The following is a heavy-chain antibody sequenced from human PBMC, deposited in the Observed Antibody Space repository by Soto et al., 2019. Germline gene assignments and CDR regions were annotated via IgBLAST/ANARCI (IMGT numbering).Heavy chain of an antibody. J-gene: IGHJ5*02. D-gene: IGHD2-15*01. V-gene: IGHV3-23*01. CDR1: GFTFSSYA. CDR2: ISGSGGST. Sequence: PGGSLRLSCAASGFTFSSYAMSWVRQAPGKGLEWVSAISGSGGSTYYADSVKGRFTISRDNSKNTLYLQMNSLRAEDTAVYYCAKDRKPRVVAHLNCFDPWGQGTLVTVSS. CDR3: AKDRKPRVVAHLNCFDP.